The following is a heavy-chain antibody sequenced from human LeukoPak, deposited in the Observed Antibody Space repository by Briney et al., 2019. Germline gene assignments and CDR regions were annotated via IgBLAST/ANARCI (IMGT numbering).Heavy chain of an antibody. D-gene: IGHD5-12*01. Sequence: SVKVSCKASGGTFSSSAISWVRQAPGQGLEWMGGIIPIFGTANYAQKFQGRVTITADESTSTAYMELSSLRSEDTAVYYCARDVASGHGYERYFDYWGQGTLVTVSS. V-gene: IGHV1-69*13. J-gene: IGHJ4*02. CDR3: ARDVASGHGYERYFDY. CDR1: GGTFSSSA. CDR2: IIPIFGTA.